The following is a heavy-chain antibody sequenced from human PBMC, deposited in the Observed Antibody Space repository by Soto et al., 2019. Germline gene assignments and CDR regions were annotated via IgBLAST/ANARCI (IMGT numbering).Heavy chain of an antibody. D-gene: IGHD3-9*01. Sequence: GGSLRLSCAASGFTFSSYAMSWVRQAPGKGLEWVSGISGSGGSTYYADSVKGRFTISRDNSKNTLYLQMNSLRAEDTAVYYCVKWGGLTGYYPYYYYGMDVWGQGTTVTVSS. J-gene: IGHJ6*02. CDR3: VKWGGLTGYYPYYYYGMDV. V-gene: IGHV3-23*01. CDR2: ISGSGGST. CDR1: GFTFSSYA.